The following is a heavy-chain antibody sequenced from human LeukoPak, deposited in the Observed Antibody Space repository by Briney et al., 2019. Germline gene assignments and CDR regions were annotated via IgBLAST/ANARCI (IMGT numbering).Heavy chain of an antibody. CDR1: GYSITNNYY. CDR3: ARRAAHYGSGSYYNADYYYYYMDV. V-gene: IGHV4-38-2*02. J-gene: IGHJ6*03. Sequence: SETLSLTCTVSGYSITNNYYWDWIRQPPGKGLEWIASIYHSGRTYYNPALKSRVTISVDTSKNQFSLKLSSVTAADTAVYYCARRAAHYGSGSYYNADYYYYYMDVWGKGTTVTISS. CDR2: IYHSGRT. D-gene: IGHD3-10*01.